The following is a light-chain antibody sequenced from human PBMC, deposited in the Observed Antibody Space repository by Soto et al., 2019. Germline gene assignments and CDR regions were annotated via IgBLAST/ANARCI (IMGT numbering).Light chain of an antibody. CDR1: KVGDKY. Sequence: SYELTQPPSVSVSPGQTASITCSGHKVGDKYSCWYQQKPGQSPVLVIYQDTKRPSGIPERFSGSNSGNTATLTISGTQALDEADYYCQAWDSSTLIFGGGTKLTVL. J-gene: IGLJ2*01. CDR3: QAWDSSTLI. CDR2: QDT. V-gene: IGLV3-1*01.